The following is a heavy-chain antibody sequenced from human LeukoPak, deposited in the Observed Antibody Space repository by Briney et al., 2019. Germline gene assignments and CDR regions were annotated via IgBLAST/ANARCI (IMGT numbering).Heavy chain of an antibody. CDR2: ISGGSSDI. CDR3: ARRGYSDSSGYDY. D-gene: IGHD3-22*01. V-gene: IGHV3-21*01. J-gene: IGHJ4*02. CDR1: VFTFSNYA. Sequence: GSLRLSCAASVFTFSNYATNWVCQAPGKRLEWVSSISGGSSDIYYADSVKGRLTISRDNAKNSLYLQLNSLRAEDTAIYYCARRGYSDSSGYDYWGQGTLVTVSS.